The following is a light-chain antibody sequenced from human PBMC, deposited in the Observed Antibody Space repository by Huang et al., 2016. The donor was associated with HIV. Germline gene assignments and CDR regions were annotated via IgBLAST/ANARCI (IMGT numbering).Light chain of an antibody. V-gene: IGKV3-11*01. CDR3: QQRSDWPRT. Sequence: EIVLTQSPATLSLSPGERATLSCRASQSVGSYLAWYQQKPGQSPSLHIFDASNRATGIPARFSGSGSGTDFTLTISSLEPEDVAVYYCQQRSDWPRTFGQGTKVEIK. CDR2: DAS. CDR1: QSVGSY. J-gene: IGKJ1*01.